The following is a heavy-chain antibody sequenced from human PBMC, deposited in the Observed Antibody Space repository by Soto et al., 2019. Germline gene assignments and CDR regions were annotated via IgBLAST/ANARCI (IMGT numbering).Heavy chain of an antibody. CDR1: GGTFSSYA. CDR2: IIPIFGTA. V-gene: IGHV1-69*13. J-gene: IGHJ4*02. Sequence: RASVKVSCKASGGTFSSYAISWVRQAPGQGLEWMGGIIPIFGTANYAQKFQGRVTITADESTSTAYMELSSLRSEDTAVYYCARGPRMTAFDYWGQGTLVTVSS. CDR3: ARGPRMTAFDY.